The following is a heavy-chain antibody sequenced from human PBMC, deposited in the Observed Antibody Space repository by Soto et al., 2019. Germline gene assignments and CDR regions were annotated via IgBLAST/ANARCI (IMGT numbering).Heavy chain of an antibody. CDR3: ARQLERRVGAASH. V-gene: IGHV3-11*01. Sequence: QVHLAESGGGLVKSGGSLTLSCSTSGFFFTDYFMSWIRQAPGKGLEWVSYISPSGDVTHYAGPVKRRFTISRDNTNNSLFLQMSSLRDDDTAVYYCARQLERRVGAASHWGQGTRVSVSS. D-gene: IGHD1-26*01. CDR2: ISPSGDVT. CDR1: GFFFTDYF. J-gene: IGHJ4*02.